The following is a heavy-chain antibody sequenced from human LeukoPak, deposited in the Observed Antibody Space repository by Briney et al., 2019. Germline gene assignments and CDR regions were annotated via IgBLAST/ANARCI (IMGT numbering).Heavy chain of an antibody. CDR2: ISSSSSTI. J-gene: IGHJ6*03. CDR3: ARDHGRGDYGIYYYCYMDV. CDR1: GFTFSSYS. Sequence: GGSLRLSCAASGFTFSSYSMNWVRQAPGKGLEWVSYISSSSSTIYYADSVKGRFTISRDNAKNSLYLQMNSLRAEDTAVYYCARDHGRGDYGIYYYCYMDVWGKGTTVTVSS. D-gene: IGHD4-17*01. V-gene: IGHV3-48*01.